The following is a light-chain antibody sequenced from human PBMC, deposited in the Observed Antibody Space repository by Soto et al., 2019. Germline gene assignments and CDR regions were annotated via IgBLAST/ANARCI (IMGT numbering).Light chain of an antibody. CDR1: QTVRRW. V-gene: IGKV1-5*03. J-gene: IGKJ1*01. CDR2: KAS. Sequence: DIPMTPSPSTVSSSVGDTVTFPCRASQTVRRWLAWYQQKPERAPKLLIYKASSLQSGVPSRFSGSGSGTEFTLTISSLQPDDFATYYCQQYSSYFWTFGQGTKVDIK. CDR3: QQYSSYFWT.